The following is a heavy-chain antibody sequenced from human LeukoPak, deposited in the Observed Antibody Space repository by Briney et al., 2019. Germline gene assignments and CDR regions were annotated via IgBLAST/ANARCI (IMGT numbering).Heavy chain of an antibody. Sequence: GGSLRLSCAASGFTFSSYDMHWVRQATGKGLEWVSAIGTAGDTYYPDSVKGRFTISRDNSKNTLYLQMNSLRAEDTAVYYCALQRGYSPFDYYGMDVWGQGTTVTVSS. CDR2: IGTAGDT. V-gene: IGHV3-13*01. J-gene: IGHJ6*02. CDR3: ALQRGYSPFDYYGMDV. D-gene: IGHD5-18*01. CDR1: GFTFSSYD.